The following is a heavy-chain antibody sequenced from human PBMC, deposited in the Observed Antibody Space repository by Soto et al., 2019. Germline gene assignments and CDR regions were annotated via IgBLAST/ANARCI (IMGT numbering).Heavy chain of an antibody. CDR1: GDSTTSGDYY. V-gene: IGHV4-31*03. CDR3: AREPYHYDSSGYYDY. D-gene: IGHD3-22*01. CDR2: IHYSGSD. J-gene: IGHJ4*02. Sequence: SETLSLTCTVSGDSTTSGDYYWNWIRQHPGKGLEWIGYIHYSGSDYHNPSLKSRVTISVDTSKNQISLKLSSVTAADTAIYYCAREPYHYDSSGYYDYWGQGTLVTVSS.